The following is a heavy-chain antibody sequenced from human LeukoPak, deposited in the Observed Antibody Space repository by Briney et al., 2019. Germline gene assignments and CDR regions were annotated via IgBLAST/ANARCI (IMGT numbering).Heavy chain of an antibody. CDR1: GFTFSSYS. D-gene: IGHD3-10*01. CDR2: ISSSGNYI. Sequence: KPGGSLRLSCTASGFTFSSYSMNWVRQAPGKGLEWVSSISSSGNYIYYADSVKGRFSISRDSARNSLYLQMNSLRAEDTAVYYCAREYYYGSGNSLDYWGQGTLVTVSS. CDR3: AREYYYGSGNSLDY. V-gene: IGHV3-21*01. J-gene: IGHJ4*02.